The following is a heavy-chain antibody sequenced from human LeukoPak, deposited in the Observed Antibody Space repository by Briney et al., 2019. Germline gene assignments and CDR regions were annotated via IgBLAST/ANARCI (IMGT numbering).Heavy chain of an antibody. V-gene: IGHV3-15*01. Sequence: GGSLRLSCAASGFTFSSARRSWVRQAPGKGLEWVGRIKSKTDGGATDYAAPVKGRFTISRDDSRNTLYLQMDSLKTEDTAVYYCSTSQGVVVIYYYGMDVWGQGTTVTVSS. CDR2: IKSKTDGGAT. D-gene: IGHD2-2*01. CDR3: STSQGVVVIYYYGMDV. CDR1: GFTFSSAR. J-gene: IGHJ6*02.